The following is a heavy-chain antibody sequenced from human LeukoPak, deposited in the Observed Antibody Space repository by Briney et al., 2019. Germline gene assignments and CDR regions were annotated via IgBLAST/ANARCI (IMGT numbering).Heavy chain of an antibody. Sequence: PGGSLRLSCAASGFTFSSYAMSWVRQAPGRGLEWVSAISGSGGSTYYADSVKGRFTISRDNSKNTLYLQMNSPRAEDTAVYYCAKGFRRQLVGYHPITWGQGTLVTVSS. CDR2: ISGSGGST. V-gene: IGHV3-23*01. CDR1: GFTFSSYA. J-gene: IGHJ4*02. D-gene: IGHD6-13*01. CDR3: AKGFRRQLVGYHPIT.